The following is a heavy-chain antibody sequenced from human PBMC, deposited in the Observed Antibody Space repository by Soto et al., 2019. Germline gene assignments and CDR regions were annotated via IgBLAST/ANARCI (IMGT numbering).Heavy chain of an antibody. D-gene: IGHD5-12*01. Sequence: GGSLRLSCAASGFTFSSYSMNWVRQAPGKGLEWVSYISSSSSTIYYADSVKGRFTISRDNAKNSLYLQMNSLRAEDTAVYYCARDGPEYSGYDLLPFAFDIWGQGTMVTVSS. CDR1: GFTFSSYS. CDR3: ARDGPEYSGYDLLPFAFDI. J-gene: IGHJ3*02. CDR2: ISSSSSTI. V-gene: IGHV3-48*01.